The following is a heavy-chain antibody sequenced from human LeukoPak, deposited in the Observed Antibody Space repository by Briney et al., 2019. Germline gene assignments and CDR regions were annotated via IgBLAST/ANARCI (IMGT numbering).Heavy chain of an antibody. J-gene: IGHJ4*02. CDR1: GFTVSSNY. V-gene: IGHV3-66*04. CDR3: AKLSVWDGSGNYDY. D-gene: IGHD3-10*01. Sequence: GGSLTLSCAASGFTVSSNYMSWARPAPGKGLEWVSVIYSGGSTYYADSVKGRFTISRDNSKNTLYLQMNSLRAEDTAVYYCAKLSVWDGSGNYDYWGQGTLVTVSS. CDR2: IYSGGST.